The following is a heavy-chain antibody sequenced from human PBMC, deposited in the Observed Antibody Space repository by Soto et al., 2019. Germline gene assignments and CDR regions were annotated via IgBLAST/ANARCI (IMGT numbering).Heavy chain of an antibody. CDR2: INHSGST. CDR1: GGSFSGYY. CDR3: ARHLRYDYIWGSYPYFDY. D-gene: IGHD3-16*02. V-gene: IGHV4-34*01. Sequence: SETLSLTCAVYGGSFSGYYWSWIRQPPGKGLEWIGEINHSGSTNYNPSLKSRVTISVDTSKNQFSLKLSSVTAADTAVYYCARHLRYDYIWGSYPYFDYWGQGTLVTVSS. J-gene: IGHJ4*02.